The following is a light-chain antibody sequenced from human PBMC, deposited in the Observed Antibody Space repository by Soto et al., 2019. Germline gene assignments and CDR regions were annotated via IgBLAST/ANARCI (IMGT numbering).Light chain of an antibody. CDR2: GAS. CDR1: QSVSSN. CDR3: QQYNNWPPT. Sequence: EIVMTQSPATLPVSPGERATLSCRASQSVSSNLAWYQQKPGQAPRLLIYGASTRATGIPARFSGSGSGTEVTLTISSLQSEDFAVYYCQQYNNWPPTFGQGTKVEIK. J-gene: IGKJ1*01. V-gene: IGKV3-15*01.